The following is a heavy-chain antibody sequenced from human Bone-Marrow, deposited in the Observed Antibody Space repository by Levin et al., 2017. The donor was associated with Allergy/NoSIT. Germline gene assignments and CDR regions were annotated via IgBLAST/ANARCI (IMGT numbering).Heavy chain of an antibody. Sequence: GESLKISCAASGFTLSQYWMTWVRQAPGKGLEWVAKIKPDGSEKYYVDSVKGRFTISRDNTRKSLSLEMNNLRSADTAVYFCARDSFSTSSGLDYYYGLDGWGQGTTVTVSS. CDR1: GFTLSQYW. CDR3: ARDSFSTSSGLDYYYGLDG. V-gene: IGHV3-7*01. D-gene: IGHD6-6*01. CDR2: IKPDGSEK. J-gene: IGHJ6*02.